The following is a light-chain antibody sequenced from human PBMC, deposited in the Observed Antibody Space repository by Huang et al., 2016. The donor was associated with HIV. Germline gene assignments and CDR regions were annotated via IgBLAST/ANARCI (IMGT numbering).Light chain of an antibody. CDR2: LGS. J-gene: IGKJ1*01. CDR1: QRLLHSNGHNY. Sequence: DIVMAQSPVSLSVTPGEAASIPCRSSQRLLHSNGHNYLDCYRQKPGQSPQLLIYLGSTRASGVPDRFSGSGAGTDFTLKINRVAAEDVGVYYCMQGVQSWTFGQGTKVEI. CDR3: MQGVQSWT. V-gene: IGKV2-28*01.